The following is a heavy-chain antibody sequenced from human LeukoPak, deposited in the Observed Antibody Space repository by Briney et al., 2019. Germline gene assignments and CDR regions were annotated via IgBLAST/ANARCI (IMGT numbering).Heavy chain of an antibody. CDR2: ISGSGSNT. CDR1: GFAFSNYA. D-gene: IGHD3-22*01. Sequence: HPGGSLRLSCVASGFAFSNYAMSWVRQAPGKGLEWVSGISGSGSNTYYADSVKGRFTISRDNSKHTLYLQMNSLRAEDTAVYYCAKDLSYESRGADFWGQGTLVTVSS. CDR3: AKDLSYESRGADF. V-gene: IGHV3-23*01. J-gene: IGHJ4*02.